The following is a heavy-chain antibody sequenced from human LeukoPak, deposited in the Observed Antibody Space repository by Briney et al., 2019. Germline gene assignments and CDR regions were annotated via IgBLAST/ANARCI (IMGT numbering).Heavy chain of an antibody. Sequence: PGRSLRLSFAAAGLTFSTSARNWVSQAPGKGLEWVSSMKSDGGGAAYTDSVKSRFTTSRDNSKNMLYLQMNSLRADDTALYYCTKDPDGDYIGAFDPWGQGTLVTVSS. CDR2: MKSDGGGA. CDR3: TKDPDGDYIGAFDP. V-gene: IGHV3-23*01. J-gene: IGHJ5*02. CDR1: GLTFSTSA. D-gene: IGHD4-17*01.